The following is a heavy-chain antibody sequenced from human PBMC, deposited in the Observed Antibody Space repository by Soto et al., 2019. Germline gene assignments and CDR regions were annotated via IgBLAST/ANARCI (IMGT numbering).Heavy chain of an antibody. CDR3: AGGDIVVVPAATPYYYGMDV. V-gene: IGHV1-69*13. Sequence: SVKVSCKASGGTFSSYAISWVRQAPGQGLEWMGGIIPIFGTANYAQKFQGRVTITADESTSTAYMELSSLRSEDTAVYYCAGGDIVVVPAATPYYYGMDVWGQGTTVTVSS. CDR1: GGTFSSYA. CDR2: IIPIFGTA. D-gene: IGHD2-2*01. J-gene: IGHJ6*02.